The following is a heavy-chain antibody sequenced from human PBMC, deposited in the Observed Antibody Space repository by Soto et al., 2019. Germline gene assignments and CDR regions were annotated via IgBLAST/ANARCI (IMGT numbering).Heavy chain of an antibody. J-gene: IGHJ4*02. CDR3: AKTLRYFDWLSSSSAFDY. D-gene: IGHD3-9*01. V-gene: IGHV3-30*18. CDR1: GFTFSSYG. CDR2: ISYDGSNK. Sequence: GGSLRLSCAASGFTFSSYGMHWVRQAPGKGLEWVAVISYDGSNKYYADSVKGRFTISRDNSKNTLYLQMNSLRAEDTAVYYCAKTLRYFDWLSSSSAFDYWGQGTLVTVYS.